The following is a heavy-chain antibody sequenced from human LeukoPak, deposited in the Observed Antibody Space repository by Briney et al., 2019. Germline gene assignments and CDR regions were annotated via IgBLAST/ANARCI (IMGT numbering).Heavy chain of an antibody. V-gene: IGHV4-4*07. CDR2: IYSSGST. CDR3: ARDSETTGEVKFDP. D-gene: IGHD4-17*01. CDR1: DDSITMYY. J-gene: IGHJ5*02. Sequence: PSETLSLTCSVSDDSITMYYWSWIRQPAGKGLEWIGRIYSSGSTDYNPSLKSRVTMSVDTSKNKFSLKLSSVTAADTAVYYCARDSETTGEVKFDPWGQGTLVTVSS.